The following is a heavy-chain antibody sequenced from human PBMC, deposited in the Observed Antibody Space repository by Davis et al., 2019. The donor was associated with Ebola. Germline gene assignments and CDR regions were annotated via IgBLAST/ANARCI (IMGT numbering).Heavy chain of an antibody. CDR3: ASYSSGWYGGFDY. CDR2: INPSGGST. Sequence: SVPVSCQASLCTFPSHYMHWVRQAPGQGLEWMGIINPSGGSTSYAQKFQGRVTMTRDTSTSTVYMELSSLRSEDTAVYYCASYSSGWYGGFDYWGQGTLVTVSS. CDR1: LCTFPSHY. D-gene: IGHD6-19*01. J-gene: IGHJ4*02. V-gene: IGHV1-46*01.